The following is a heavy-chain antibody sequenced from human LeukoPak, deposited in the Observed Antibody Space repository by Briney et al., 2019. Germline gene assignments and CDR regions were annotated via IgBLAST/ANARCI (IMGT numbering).Heavy chain of an antibody. CDR2: IYYSGST. J-gene: IGHJ3*02. D-gene: IGHD3-16*01. V-gene: IGHV4-59*08. CDR3: ARHLLGGDAFDI. CDR1: GGSISSYY. Sequence: SETLSLTCTVSGGSISSYYWRWIRQPPGKGLEWIGYIYYSGSTNYNPSLKSRVTISVDTSKNQFSLKLSSVTAADTAVYYCARHLLGGDAFDIWGQGTMVTVSS.